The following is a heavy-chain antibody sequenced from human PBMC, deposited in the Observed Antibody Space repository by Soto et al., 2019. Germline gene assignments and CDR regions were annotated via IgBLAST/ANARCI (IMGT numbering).Heavy chain of an antibody. J-gene: IGHJ5*02. CDR1: GGSISSSSYY. CDR3: ARQYSSGWYVGP. V-gene: IGHV4-39*01. D-gene: IGHD6-19*01. Sequence: QLQLQESGPGLVKPSETVSLTCTVSGGSISSSSYYWGWIRQPPGKGLEWIGTLYYSGSTYYNPSLKSRVTISVDTSKNQFSLKLSSETAADTALYYCARQYSSGWYVGPWGQGTLVTVSS. CDR2: LYYSGST.